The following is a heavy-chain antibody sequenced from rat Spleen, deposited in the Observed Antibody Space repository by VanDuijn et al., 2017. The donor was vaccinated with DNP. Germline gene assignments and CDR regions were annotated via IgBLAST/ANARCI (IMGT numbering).Heavy chain of an antibody. CDR3: ARSDSYGFPY. J-gene: IGHJ3*01. D-gene: IGHD1-2*01. CDR1: GFTFSDYY. Sequence: EVQLVESGGGLVQPGRSMKLSCAASGFTFSDYYMAWVRQAPTKGLGWVASISTGGDSTYYRDSVKGRFTISRDNAKNTLYLQMDSLRSEDTATYYCARSDSYGFPYWGQGTLVTVSS. V-gene: IGHV5-25*01. CDR2: ISTGGDST.